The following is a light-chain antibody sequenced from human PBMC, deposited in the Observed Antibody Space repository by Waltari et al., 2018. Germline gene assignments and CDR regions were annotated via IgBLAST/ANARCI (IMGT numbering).Light chain of an antibody. CDR2: LTS. CDR3: MQALQDPFT. J-gene: IGKJ3*01. CDR1: QSLLHSNGYNC. V-gene: IGKV2-28*01. Sequence: DIVMTQSPLSLPVTPGEPASISCRSSQSLLHSNGYNCLGWYLQKPGQSPQLLTYLTSRRASGVPDRFSGSGSGTDFTLKISRVEAEDVGLYYCMQALQDPFTFGPGTIVDIK.